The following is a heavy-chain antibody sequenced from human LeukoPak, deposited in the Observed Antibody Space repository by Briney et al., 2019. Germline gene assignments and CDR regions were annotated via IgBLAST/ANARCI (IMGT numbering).Heavy chain of an antibody. V-gene: IGHV4-31*03. D-gene: IGHD3-22*01. CDR1: GGSISSGGYY. CDR3: ARDRGYYDSSGYSSPFDY. Sequence: PSQTLSLTCTVSGGSISSGGYYWSWIRQHPGKGLEWIGYIYYSGSTYYNPSLKSRVTISVDTSKNQFSLKLSSVTAADTAVYYCARDRGYYDSSGYSSPFDYWGQGTLVTVSS. CDR2: IYYSGST. J-gene: IGHJ4*02.